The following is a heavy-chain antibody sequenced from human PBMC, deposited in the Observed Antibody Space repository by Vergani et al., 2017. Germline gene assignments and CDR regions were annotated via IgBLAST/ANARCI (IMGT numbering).Heavy chain of an antibody. D-gene: IGHD3-22*01. CDR3: ARAPHYYDSSGYYPYYYYGMDV. CDR2: IYYSGST. J-gene: IGHJ6*02. V-gene: IGHV4-31*03. Sequence: QVQLQESGPGLVKPSQTLSLTCTVSGGSISSGGYYWSWIRQHPGKGLEWIGYIYYSGSTYYNPSLKSRVTISVDTSKNQFSLKLSSVTDADTAVYYCARAPHYYDSSGYYPYYYYGMDVWGQGTTVTVSS. CDR1: GGSISSGGYY.